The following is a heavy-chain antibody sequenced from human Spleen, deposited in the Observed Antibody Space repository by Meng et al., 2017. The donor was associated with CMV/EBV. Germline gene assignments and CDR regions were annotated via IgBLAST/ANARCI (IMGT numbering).Heavy chain of an antibody. D-gene: IGHD2-15*01. CDR2: IYYSGST. Sequence: SETLSLTCAVSGASITSRSSYWGWIRQPPGKGLEWIGNIYYSGSTYYNPSLKSRLTISIDTSNNQFSLRLTSVTAADTAVYYWARGIGIAVVDFWCQGTQVTVSS. CDR3: ARGIGIAVVDF. J-gene: IGHJ4*02. CDR1: GASITSRSSY. V-gene: IGHV4-39*07.